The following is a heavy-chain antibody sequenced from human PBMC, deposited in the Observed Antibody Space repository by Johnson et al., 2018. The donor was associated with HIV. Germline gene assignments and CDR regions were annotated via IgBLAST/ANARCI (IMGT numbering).Heavy chain of an antibody. CDR1: GFTFSSYW. J-gene: IGHJ4*03. CDR3: AIPYYYDSGVYH. D-gene: IGHD3-22*01. V-gene: IGHV3-74*02. Sequence: VQLVESGGGVVQPGRSLRLSCAASGFTFSSYWMHWVRQAPGKGLVWVSRINSDGSSTSYADSVKGRFTISRDNAKNTLYLQMNSLRAEDTAVYYCAIPYYYDSGVYHWGQGTVVTVSS. CDR2: INSDGSST.